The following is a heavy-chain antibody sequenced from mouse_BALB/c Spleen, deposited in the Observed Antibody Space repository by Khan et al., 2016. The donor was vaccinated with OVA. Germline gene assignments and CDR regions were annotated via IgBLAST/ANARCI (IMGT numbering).Heavy chain of an antibody. D-gene: IGHD1-1*01. J-gene: IGHJ1*01. CDR1: GYSITSDYA. V-gene: IGHV3-2*02. CDR2: ISYSGST. Sequence: EVQLQESGPGLVKPSQSLSLTCTVTGYSITSDYAWNWIRQFPGNKLEWMGYISYSGSTGYNPSLKSRPSITRDTSNNQFFLQLNSVTTEDTATYYCARRYYYGHWYFDVWGAGTTVTVSS. CDR3: ARRYYYGHWYFDV.